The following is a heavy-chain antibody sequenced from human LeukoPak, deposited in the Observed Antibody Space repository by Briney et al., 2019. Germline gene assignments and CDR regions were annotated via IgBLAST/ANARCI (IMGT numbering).Heavy chain of an antibody. D-gene: IGHD6-19*01. V-gene: IGHV1-8*01. Sequence: ASVKVSCKASGYTFSSSDINWVRQATRQGLEWMGWMNPNSGNTYYAQRFQGRVTMTRDTSISTAYMEVSSLRSEDTAVYYCARGNIAVPGTPYYFEYWGQGTLVTVSS. J-gene: IGHJ4*02. CDR3: ARGNIAVPGTPYYFEY. CDR2: MNPNSGNT. CDR1: GYTFSSSD.